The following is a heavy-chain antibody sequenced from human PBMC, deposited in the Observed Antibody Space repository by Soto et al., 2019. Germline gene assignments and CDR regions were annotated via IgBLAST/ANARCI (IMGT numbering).Heavy chain of an antibody. D-gene: IGHD3-3*01. CDR3: ARNSRLLRFLEWLPYYGMDV. Sequence: SETLSLTCAVYGGSFSGYYWSWIRQPPGKGLEWIGEINHSGSTNYNPSLKSRVTISVDTSKNQFSLKLSSVTAADTAVYYCARNSRLLRFLEWLPYYGMDVWGQGTTVTVSS. CDR2: INHSGST. J-gene: IGHJ6*02. CDR1: GGSFSGYY. V-gene: IGHV4-34*01.